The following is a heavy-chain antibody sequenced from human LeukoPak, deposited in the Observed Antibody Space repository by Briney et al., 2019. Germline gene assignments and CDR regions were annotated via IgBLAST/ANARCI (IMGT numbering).Heavy chain of an antibody. CDR1: GGSISSSSYY. CDR3: ASGVPVDY. D-gene: IGHD3-10*01. J-gene: IGHJ4*02. V-gene: IGHV4-39*01. Sequence: SAALSRTCTVSGGSISSSSYYWGWIRQPPGKGLEWIGSIYYSGSTYYNPSLKSRVTISVDTSKNQFSLKLSSVTAADTAVYYCASGVPVDYWGQGTLVTVSS. CDR2: IYYSGST.